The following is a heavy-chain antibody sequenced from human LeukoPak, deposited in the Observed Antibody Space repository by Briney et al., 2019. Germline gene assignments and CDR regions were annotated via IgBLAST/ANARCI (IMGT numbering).Heavy chain of an antibody. J-gene: IGHJ4*02. D-gene: IGHD1-26*01. V-gene: IGHV1-18*04. Sequence: GASVKVSCKASGYTFTGYYMHWVRQAPGQGLEWMGWISAYNGNTNYAQKLQGRVTMTTDTSTSTAYMELRSLRSDDTAVYYCARGHTHVVGATVDYWGQGTLVTVSS. CDR2: ISAYNGNT. CDR3: ARGHTHVVGATVDY. CDR1: GYTFTGYY.